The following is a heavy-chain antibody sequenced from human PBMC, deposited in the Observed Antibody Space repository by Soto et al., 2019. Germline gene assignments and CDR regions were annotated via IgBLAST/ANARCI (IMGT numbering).Heavy chain of an antibody. V-gene: IGHV4-39*01. J-gene: IGHJ4*02. CDR2: IYYSGST. CDR3: ARRYSSSSRYFDY. CDR1: GGSISSSSYY. Sequence: NPSETLSLTCTVSGGSISSSSYYWGWIRQPPGKGLEWIGSIYYSGSTYYNPSLKSRVTISVGTSKNQFSLKLSSVTAADTAVYYCARRYSSSSRYFDYWGQGTLVTVSS. D-gene: IGHD6-6*01.